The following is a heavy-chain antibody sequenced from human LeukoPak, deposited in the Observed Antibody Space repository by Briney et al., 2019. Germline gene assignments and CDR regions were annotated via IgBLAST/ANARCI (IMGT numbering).Heavy chain of an antibody. CDR3: VRTYDENPLGWFDP. V-gene: IGHV3-30*14. Sequence: PGGSLRLSCAASGFTFSRSAMHWVRQPPGKGLEWMAVISNDGMRKFHADSVKGRFTISRDNSKNTLYLQMSSLRPDDTAVYYCVRTYDENPLGWFDPWGQGTLVTVSS. CDR2: ISNDGMRK. CDR1: GFTFSRSA. J-gene: IGHJ5*02. D-gene: IGHD5-12*01.